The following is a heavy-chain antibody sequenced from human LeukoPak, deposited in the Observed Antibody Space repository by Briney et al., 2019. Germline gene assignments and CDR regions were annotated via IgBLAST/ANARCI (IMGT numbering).Heavy chain of an antibody. J-gene: IGHJ6*03. CDR3: AQSYSVRLGPESYYYFYVDV. V-gene: IGHV4-59*02. CDR1: GVSVTSHY. Sequence: SETLSLTCSVSGVSVTSHYWGWIRQPPGKGLEWLGHIFYSGSINYNPSLKSRITISVDTSKNQFSLQLSSVTSEDTAVYYCAQSYSVRLGPESYYYFYVDVWGKGTTITVSS. CDR2: IFYSGSI. D-gene: IGHD5/OR15-5a*01.